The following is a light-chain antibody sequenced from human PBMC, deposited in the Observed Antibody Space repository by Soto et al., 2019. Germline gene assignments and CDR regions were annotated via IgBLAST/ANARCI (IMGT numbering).Light chain of an antibody. CDR3: QQAYSTPYT. CDR2: FAS. Sequence: DIQMTQSPSSLSASVGDRVTITCRASQSISSYLNWYQHKPGRAPKVLIYFASSLQSEVPSRFSGSGSGTDFTLTIRSLQPVDFATYYCQQAYSTPYTFGQGTKLEIK. CDR1: QSISSY. J-gene: IGKJ2*01. V-gene: IGKV1-39*01.